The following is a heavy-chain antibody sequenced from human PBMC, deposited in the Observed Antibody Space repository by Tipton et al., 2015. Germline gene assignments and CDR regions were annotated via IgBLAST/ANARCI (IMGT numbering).Heavy chain of an antibody. J-gene: IGHJ6*02. D-gene: IGHD5-24*01. Sequence: GLVKPSENLSLTCTVSGGSVTSGSYYWSWIRQPPGKGLEWIGEINHSGSTNYNPSLKSRVTISVDTSKNQFSLKLSSATAADTAVYYCARDLEHGMDVWGQGTTVTVSS. V-gene: IGHV4-39*07. CDR1: GGSVTSGSYY. CDR3: ARDLEHGMDV. CDR2: INHSGST.